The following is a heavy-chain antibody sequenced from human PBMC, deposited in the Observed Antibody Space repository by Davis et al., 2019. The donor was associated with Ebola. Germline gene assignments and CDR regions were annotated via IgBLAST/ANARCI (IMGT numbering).Heavy chain of an antibody. D-gene: IGHD5-24*01. CDR3: ARIYGGTTITD. V-gene: IGHV3-30*03. CDR2: ISFDGRNK. CDR1: GFSLTSYG. J-gene: IGHJ4*02. Sequence: PGGSLRLSCAASGFSLTSYGMLWVRQAPGKGLKWVAVISFDGRNKYYADSVKGRFTISRDNSKNTLYLQMQSLRPDDTAVYYCARIYGGTTITDWGQGTQVTVSS.